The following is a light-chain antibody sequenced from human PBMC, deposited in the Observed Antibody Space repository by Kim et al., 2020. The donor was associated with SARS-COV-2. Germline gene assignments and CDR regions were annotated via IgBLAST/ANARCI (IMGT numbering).Light chain of an antibody. CDR3: QQYNNWWT. CDR1: QSVSSD. J-gene: IGKJ1*01. V-gene: IGKV3-15*01. CDR2: GAS. Sequence: EIVMTQSPTLSVSPGERATLSCRASQSVSSDLAWYQQKPGQAPRLLIYGASTRATGIPARFSGSGSGTEFTLTISSLQSEDFAVYYCQQYNNWWTFGQGTKVDIK.